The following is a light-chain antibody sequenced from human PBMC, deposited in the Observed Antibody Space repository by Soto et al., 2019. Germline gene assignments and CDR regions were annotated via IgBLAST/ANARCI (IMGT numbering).Light chain of an antibody. Sequence: DIQMTQSPSTLSGSVGDRVTITCRASQTISSWLAWYQQKPGKAPKLLIYKASTLKSGVPSRFSGSGSGTEFTLTISSLQPEDIATYYCQQLNNYPLTFGGGTKVDIK. CDR1: QTISSW. J-gene: IGKJ4*01. CDR2: KAS. CDR3: QQLNNYPLT. V-gene: IGKV1-5*03.